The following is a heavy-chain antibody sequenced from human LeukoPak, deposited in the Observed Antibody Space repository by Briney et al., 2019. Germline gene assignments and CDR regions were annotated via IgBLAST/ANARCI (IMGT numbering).Heavy chain of an antibody. Sequence: PSETLSLTCPVSGGSISPYYWSWIRQPPGKGLGWIGYIYYNGITSYKPSLKRRVTISVDTSKKQFALKLSSVTDADTPAYYCARGYYYDSSGYPDALDIWGQGTMVTVFS. CDR2: IYYNGIT. V-gene: IGHV4-59*01. J-gene: IGHJ3*02. CDR1: GGSISPYY. D-gene: IGHD3-22*01. CDR3: ARGYYYDSSGYPDALDI.